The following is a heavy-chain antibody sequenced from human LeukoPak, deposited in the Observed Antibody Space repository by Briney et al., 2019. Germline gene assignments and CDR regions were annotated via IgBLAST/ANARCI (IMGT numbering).Heavy chain of an antibody. D-gene: IGHD3-22*01. CDR1: GFTFSSYA. J-gene: IGHJ3*02. Sequence: GGSLRLSCAASGFTFSSYAMSWVRQAPGKGLEWVSVIYSGGTTYYADSVKGRFTISRDNSKNTLYLQMNSLRAEDTAVYYCARDGAPYYYDSSGYIDAFDIWGQGTMVTVSA. CDR2: IYSGGTT. CDR3: ARDGAPYYYDSSGYIDAFDI. V-gene: IGHV3-66*01.